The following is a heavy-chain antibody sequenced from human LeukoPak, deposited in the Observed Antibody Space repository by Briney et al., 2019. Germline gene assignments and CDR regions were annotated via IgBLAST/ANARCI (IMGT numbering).Heavy chain of an antibody. Sequence: APVKVSCKASGYTFTSYYMHWVRQAPGQGLEWMGIINPSGGSTSYAQKFQGRVTMTRDTSTSTVYMELSSLRSEDTAVYYCARDLTGYCTNGVCSIFDYWGQGTLVTVSS. J-gene: IGHJ4*02. V-gene: IGHV1-46*03. CDR2: INPSGGST. CDR3: ARDLTGYCTNGVCSIFDY. D-gene: IGHD2-8*01. CDR1: GYTFTSYY.